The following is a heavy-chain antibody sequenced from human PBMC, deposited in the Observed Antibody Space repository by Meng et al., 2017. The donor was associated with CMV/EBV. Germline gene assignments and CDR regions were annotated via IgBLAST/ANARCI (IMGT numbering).Heavy chain of an antibody. CDR2: IGRSGTDI. CDR1: KVNFITYD. V-gene: IGHV3-21*01. J-gene: IGHJ4*02. D-gene: IGHD7-27*01. Sequence: EVRLMYTGGSLAKPGGSLRLSWAVSKVNFITYDMNWVRQDPGKGLEWVASIGRSGTDIAYSDSVRGRFTISRDIPKNSLYLQMNSLRVEDTAVYYCATDPNWGTLWGQGALVTVSS. CDR3: ATDPNWGTL.